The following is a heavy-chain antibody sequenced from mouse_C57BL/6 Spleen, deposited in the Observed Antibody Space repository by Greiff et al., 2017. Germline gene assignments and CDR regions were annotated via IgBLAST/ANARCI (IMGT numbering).Heavy chain of an antibody. CDR1: GYAFSSSW. J-gene: IGHJ2*01. D-gene: IGHD1-1*01. Sequence: VKLLESGPELVKPGASVKISCKASGYAFSSSWMNWVKQRPGKGLEWIGRIYPGDGDTNYNGKFKGKATLTADKSSSTAYMQLSSLTSEDSAVYFCERGVVVDYWGQGTTLTVSS. CDR2: IYPGDGDT. V-gene: IGHV1-82*01. CDR3: ERGVVVDY.